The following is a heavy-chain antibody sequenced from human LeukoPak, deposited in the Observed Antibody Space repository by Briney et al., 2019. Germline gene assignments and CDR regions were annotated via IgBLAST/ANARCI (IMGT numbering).Heavy chain of an antibody. CDR2: IYSGGSP. V-gene: IGHV3-66*04. CDR3: ARRSPGTMFES. D-gene: IGHD3-10*01. J-gene: IGHJ4*02. CDR1: GFTVSSNY. Sequence: GGSLRLSCAASGFTVSSNYMSWVRQAPGKGLEWVSVIYSGGSPYYADSVKGRFTISRDNSKNTLYLQMNSLRAEDTAVYYCARRSPGTMFESRGQGTLVTVSS.